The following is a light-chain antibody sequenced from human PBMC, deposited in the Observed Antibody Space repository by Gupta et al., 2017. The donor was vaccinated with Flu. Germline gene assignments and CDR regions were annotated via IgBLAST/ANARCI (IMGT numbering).Light chain of an antibody. CDR2: YKPDSDN. J-gene: IGLJ1*01. V-gene: IGLV5-45*01. CDR1: R. Sequence: RINWYHQRPESPPHDHLNYKPDSDNQQGSGVPSRFSGSKDASASAGILLMSGLQAEDEADYYCMFWHSRADVFGTGTKVTVL. CDR3: MFWHSRADV.